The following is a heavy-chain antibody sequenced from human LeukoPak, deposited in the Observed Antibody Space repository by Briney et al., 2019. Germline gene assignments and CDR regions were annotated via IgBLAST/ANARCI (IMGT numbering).Heavy chain of an antibody. CDR2: INPNSGGT. V-gene: IGHV1-2*02. D-gene: IGHD3-10*01. CDR3: ARVLWFGDYYGMDV. Sequence: ASVKVSCKASGYTFTGYYMHWVRQAPGQGLEWMGWINPNSGGTNYAQKFQGGVTMTRDTSISTAYMELSRLRSDDTAVYYCARVLWFGDYYGMDVWGQGTTVTVSS. CDR1: GYTFTGYY. J-gene: IGHJ6*02.